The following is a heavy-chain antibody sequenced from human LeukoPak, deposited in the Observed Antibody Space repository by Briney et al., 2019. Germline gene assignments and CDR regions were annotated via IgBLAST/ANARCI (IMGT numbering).Heavy chain of an antibody. D-gene: IGHD1-7*01. V-gene: IGHV4-59*01. J-gene: IGHJ4*02. CDR3: ARESITGTTDY. Sequence: SETLSLTCTVSGGSISSYYWSWIRQPPGKGLEWIGYIYYSGSTNYNPSPKSRVTISVDTSKNQFSLKLSSVTAADTAVYYCARESITGTTDYWGQGTLVTVSS. CDR1: GGSISSYY. CDR2: IYYSGST.